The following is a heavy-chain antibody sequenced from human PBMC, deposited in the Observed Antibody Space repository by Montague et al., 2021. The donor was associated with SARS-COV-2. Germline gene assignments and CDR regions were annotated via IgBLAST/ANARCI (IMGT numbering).Heavy chain of an antibody. CDR2: IYYSGST. Sequence: SETLSLTCSVSGGSISSTSYYWGWIRQPTGKGLEWIGSIYYSGSTYYNPSLRSRVTISVDTSKNQFSLKLSSVTAADTAVYYCASPIVVVTAPSYYGMDVWGQGTTVTVSS. J-gene: IGHJ6*02. V-gene: IGHV4-39*01. D-gene: IGHD2-21*02. CDR1: GGSISSTSYY. CDR3: ASPIVVVTAPSYYGMDV.